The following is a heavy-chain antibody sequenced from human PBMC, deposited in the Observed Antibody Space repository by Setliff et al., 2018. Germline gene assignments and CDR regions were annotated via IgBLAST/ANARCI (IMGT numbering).Heavy chain of an antibody. CDR3: ARDGGEY. CDR2: IWNDGSTK. J-gene: IGHJ4*02. CDR1: RFTFSNYG. Sequence: GGSLRLSCVASRFTFSNYGMHWVRQAPGKGLEWVALIWNDGSTKFYGDSVKGRFTISRDNAKNSLYLQMPSLRAEDTAVYFCARDGGEYWGQGTLVTVSS. V-gene: IGHV3-33*01. D-gene: IGHD3-16*01.